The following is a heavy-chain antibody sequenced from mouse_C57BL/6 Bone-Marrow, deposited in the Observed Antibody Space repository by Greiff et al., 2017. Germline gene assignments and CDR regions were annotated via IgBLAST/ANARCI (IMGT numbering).Heavy chain of an antibody. J-gene: IGHJ4*01. CDR1: GYTFTDYD. CDR3: KRQAYDGMAMDY. D-gene: IGHD2-12*01. Sequence: VQVVESGAELVRPGASVTLSCKASGYTFTDYDMHWVRQTPVHGLEWIGAIDPETGGTAYNQKFKGKAILTADKSTSTAYMELRSLASEDSAVYYCKRQAYDGMAMDYWGQGTSVTVSS. V-gene: IGHV1-15*01. CDR2: IDPETGGT.